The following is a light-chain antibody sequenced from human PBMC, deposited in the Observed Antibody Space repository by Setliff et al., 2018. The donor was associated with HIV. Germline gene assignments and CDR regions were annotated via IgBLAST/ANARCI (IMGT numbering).Light chain of an antibody. CDR3: CSYTSSLTYV. J-gene: IGLJ1*01. CDR2: DNT. Sequence: QSVLTQPPSVSGAPGQRVTMSCTGSSSNIGAGFDVHWYQHLPGKAPKLLIYDNTNRPSGVPDRFSGSKSGTSASLAITGLQAEDEADYYCCSYTSSLTYVFGIGTKVTVL. CDR1: SSNIGAGFD. V-gene: IGLV1-40*01.